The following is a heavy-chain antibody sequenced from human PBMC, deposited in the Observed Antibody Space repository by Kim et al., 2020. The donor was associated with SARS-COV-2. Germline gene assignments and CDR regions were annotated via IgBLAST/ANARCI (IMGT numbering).Heavy chain of an antibody. V-gene: IGHV1-3*01. CDR1: GYTFTSYA. D-gene: IGHD3-9*01. CDR3: AVRYFDWLLNYYYGMDV. J-gene: IGHJ6*02. Sequence: ASVKVSCKASGYTFTSYAMHWVRQAPGQRLEWTGWINAGNGNTKYSQKFQGRVTITRDTSASTAYMELSSLRSEDTAVYYCAVRYFDWLLNYYYGMDVWGQGNTVTVSS. CDR2: INAGNGNT.